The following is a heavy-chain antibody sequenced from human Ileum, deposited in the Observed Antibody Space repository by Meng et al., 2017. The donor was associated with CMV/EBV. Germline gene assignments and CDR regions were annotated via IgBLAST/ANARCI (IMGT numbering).Heavy chain of an antibody. CDR2: ISPDGSST. D-gene: IGHD5-24*01. J-gene: IGHJ4*02. CDR1: GFTFSSYS. CDR3: ARGADGYGNFNH. V-gene: IGHV3-74*01. Sequence: GESLKISCAASGFTFSSYSMHWVRQVPGKGLVWVSRISPDGSSTYYADFLKGRFTISRDNAKNTLYLQINSLRAEDTALYECARGADGYGNFNHWGQGTLVTVSS.